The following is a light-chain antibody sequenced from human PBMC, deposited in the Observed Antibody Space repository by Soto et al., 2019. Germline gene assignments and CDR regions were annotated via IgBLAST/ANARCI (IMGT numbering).Light chain of an antibody. V-gene: IGKV1-5*03. Sequence: DIQMTQSPSTLSASVGDRVTITCRASQSISTSLAWYQQKPGKAPKVLIYKAFSLENGFPSRFSGSGSGPDFTLTISTLQPDNFATYYCQHCDSYWSFGQGTKVEIK. CDR2: KAF. J-gene: IGKJ1*01. CDR1: QSISTS. CDR3: QHCDSYWS.